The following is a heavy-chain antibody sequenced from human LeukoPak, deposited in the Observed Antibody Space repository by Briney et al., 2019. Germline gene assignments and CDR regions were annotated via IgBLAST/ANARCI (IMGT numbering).Heavy chain of an antibody. D-gene: IGHD5-24*01. Sequence: GRSLRLSCAASGFTFSSYGMHWVRQAPGKGLEWVAVISYDGSNKYYADSVKGRFTISRDNSKNTLYLQMNSLRAEDTAVYYCAKGGWLQSFDYWGQGALVTVSS. J-gene: IGHJ4*02. CDR3: AKGGWLQSFDY. CDR2: ISYDGSNK. CDR1: GFTFSSYG. V-gene: IGHV3-30*18.